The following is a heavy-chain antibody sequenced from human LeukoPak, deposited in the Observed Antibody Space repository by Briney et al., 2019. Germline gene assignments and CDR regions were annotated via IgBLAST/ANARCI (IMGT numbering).Heavy chain of an antibody. CDR1: GGSISSYY. CDR3: AGGADSSGYCPLDY. J-gene: IGHJ4*02. V-gene: IGHV4-4*07. CDR2: IYTSGST. D-gene: IGHD3-22*01. Sequence: PSETLSLTCTVSGGSISSYYWSWIRQPAGKGLEWIGRIYTSGSTNYNPSLKSRVTMSVDTSKNQFSLKLSSVTAAAPAGYYCAGGADSSGYCPLDYWGQGPLSPSPQ.